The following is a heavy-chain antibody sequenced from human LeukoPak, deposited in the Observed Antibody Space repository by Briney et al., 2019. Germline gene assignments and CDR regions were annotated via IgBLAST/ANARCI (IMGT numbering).Heavy chain of an antibody. CDR3: AKGGLTVLDY. CDR1: GFNFSRNG. CDR2: IRYDGNNK. D-gene: IGHD3-9*01. J-gene: IGHJ4*02. Sequence: PGGSLRLSCAASGFNFSRNGMHWVRQAPGKGLEWVAFIRYDGNNKYYADSVKGRFTISRDNSKNTLYLQMNSLRAEDTAVYYCAKGGLTVLDYWGQGTPVTVSS. V-gene: IGHV3-30*02.